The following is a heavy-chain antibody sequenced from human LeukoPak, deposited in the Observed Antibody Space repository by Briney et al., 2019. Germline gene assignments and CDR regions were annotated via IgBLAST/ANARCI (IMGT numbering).Heavy chain of an antibody. V-gene: IGHV3-30*02. Sequence: GGSLRLSCAASGFIFSSYGMHWVRQAPGKGLEWVAFIRYDGSNKYYADSVKGRFTISRDNSKNTLYLLMNSLRAEDTAVYYCAKDPPRNYYDSSGHNRGDYWGQGTLVTVSS. D-gene: IGHD3-22*01. CDR2: IRYDGSNK. CDR3: AKDPPRNYYDSSGHNRGDY. J-gene: IGHJ4*02. CDR1: GFIFSSYG.